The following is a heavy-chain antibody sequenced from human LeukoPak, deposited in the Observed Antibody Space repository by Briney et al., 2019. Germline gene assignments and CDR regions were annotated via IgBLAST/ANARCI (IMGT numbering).Heavy chain of an antibody. V-gene: IGHV3-7*01. J-gene: IGHJ4*02. CDR3: TRVANGGPDY. Sequence: QPGGSLRLSCAASGFTFSRHWMSWVRQAPGKGLEWVANIKQDGSEKYYVDSVKGRFTISRDNAKNSLYLQMNSLRAEDTAVYYCTRVANGGPDYWGQGTQVTVSS. CDR1: GFTFSRHW. CDR2: IKQDGSEK.